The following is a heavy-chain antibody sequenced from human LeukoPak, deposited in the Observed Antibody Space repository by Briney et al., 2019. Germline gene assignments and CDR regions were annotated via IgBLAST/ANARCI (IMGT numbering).Heavy chain of an antibody. J-gene: IGHJ5*02. CDR3: ARCSRSREQLVLGNWFDP. CDR2: IYPGDSDT. V-gene: IGHV5-51*01. D-gene: IGHD6-6*01. Sequence: GESLKISCKGSGYSINNYWIGWVRQMPGKGLEWMGIIYPGDSDTRYSPSFQGQVTISADKSISTACLQWSSLKASDTAMYYCARCSRSREQLVLGNWFDPWGQGTLVTVSS. CDR1: GYSINNYW.